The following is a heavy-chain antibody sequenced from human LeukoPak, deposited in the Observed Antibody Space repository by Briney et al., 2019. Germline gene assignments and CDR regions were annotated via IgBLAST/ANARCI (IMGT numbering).Heavy chain of an antibody. J-gene: IGHJ5*02. CDR1: GGSISSGDYY. Sequence: SETLSLTCTVSGGSISSGDYYWSWIRQPPGKGLEWIGYIYYSGSTYYNPSLKSRVTISVDTSKNQFSLKLSSVTAADTAVYYCARGLSYYDSSGYYRGDNWFDPWGQGTLVTVSS. CDR3: ARGLSYYDSSGYYRGDNWFDP. D-gene: IGHD3-22*01. CDR2: IYYSGST. V-gene: IGHV4-30-4*01.